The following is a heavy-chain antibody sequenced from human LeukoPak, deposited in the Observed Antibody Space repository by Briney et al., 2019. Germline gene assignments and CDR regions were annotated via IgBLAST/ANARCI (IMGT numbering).Heavy chain of an antibody. Sequence: SETLSHTCAVYGGSFSGYYWSWIRQTPGKGLEWIGEINHSGSTNYNPSLKSRVTISVDTSKNQFSLKLSSVTAADTAVYYCARVGTLWFGDPTPYFDYWGQGTLVTVSS. CDR1: GGSFSGYY. J-gene: IGHJ4*02. CDR3: ARVGTLWFGDPTPYFDY. CDR2: INHSGST. V-gene: IGHV4-34*01. D-gene: IGHD3-10*01.